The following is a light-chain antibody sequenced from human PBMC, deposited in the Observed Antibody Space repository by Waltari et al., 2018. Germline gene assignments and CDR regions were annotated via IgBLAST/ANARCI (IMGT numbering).Light chain of an antibody. CDR3: AAWDDSPIGQV. Sequence: GQRVTISCSGSNSNIGSNPVSWYQQFPGTAPKLVIYKNDQRPSGVPDRFSASKSGTAASLAISGLRSEDEADYYCAAWDDSPIGQVFGGGTKVTVL. CDR1: NSNIGSNP. CDR2: KND. J-gene: IGLJ3*02. V-gene: IGLV1-47*01.